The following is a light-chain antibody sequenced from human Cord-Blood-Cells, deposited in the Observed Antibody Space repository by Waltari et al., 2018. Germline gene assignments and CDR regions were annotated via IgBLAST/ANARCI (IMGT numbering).Light chain of an antibody. V-gene: IGLV2-14*03. CDR2: DVS. CDR3: SSYTLSSTL. CDR1: TSDVGRYNY. Sequence: QSALTQPDSVSGSPGQSITIPCTGTTSDVGRYNYVSWHQHHPGKAPKLMSYDVSNPPAGLSSLVAGSKSANPASETISGLPAGDDAEYYSSSYTLSSTLFGGGTKPTVL. J-gene: IGLJ2*01.